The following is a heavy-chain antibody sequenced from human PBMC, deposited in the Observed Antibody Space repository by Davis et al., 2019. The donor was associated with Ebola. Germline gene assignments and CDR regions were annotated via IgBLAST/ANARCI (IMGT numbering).Heavy chain of an antibody. J-gene: IGHJ5*02. Sequence: GESLKISCAASGFTFSNYGMHWVRQAPGKGLEWVAVIWYDATNKYYADSVKGRFTISRDNSKNTLYLQMNSLRAEDTAVYYCARGRVGATRGWFDPWGQGTLVTVSS. D-gene: IGHD1-26*01. CDR1: GFTFSNYG. V-gene: IGHV3-33*01. CDR3: ARGRVGATRGWFDP. CDR2: IWYDATNK.